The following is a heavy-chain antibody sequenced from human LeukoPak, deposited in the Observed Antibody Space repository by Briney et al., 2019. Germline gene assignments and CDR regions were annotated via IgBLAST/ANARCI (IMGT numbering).Heavy chain of an antibody. D-gene: IGHD2-2*01. CDR3: AKDRSPTIVVVPAAPRDY. Sequence: GGSLRLSCAASGFTFSSYAMSWVRQAPGKGLEWVSAISGSGGSTYYADSVKGRFTISRDNSKNTLYLQMNSLRAEDTAVYYCAKDRSPTIVVVPAAPRDYWGQGTLVTVSS. J-gene: IGHJ4*02. CDR2: ISGSGGST. CDR1: GFTFSSYA. V-gene: IGHV3-23*01.